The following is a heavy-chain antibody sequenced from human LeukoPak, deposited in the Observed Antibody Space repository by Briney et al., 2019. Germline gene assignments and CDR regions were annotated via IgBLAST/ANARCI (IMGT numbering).Heavy chain of an antibody. D-gene: IGHD6-13*01. V-gene: IGHV3-7*05. CDR2: IKQDGSEE. Sequence: GSLRLSCAASGFTLSNYWMSWVRQAPGKGLEWVANIKQDGSEEYYVDSVKGRFTISRDNAKNSLYLQMNSLRADDTAVYYCARGIGSAWYIYFQHWGQGTLVAVSS. CDR1: GFTLSNYW. CDR3: ARGIGSAWYIYFQH. J-gene: IGHJ1*01.